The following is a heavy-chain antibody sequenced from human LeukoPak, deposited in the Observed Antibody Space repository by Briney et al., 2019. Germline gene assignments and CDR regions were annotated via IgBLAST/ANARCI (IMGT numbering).Heavy chain of an antibody. D-gene: IGHD6-19*01. Sequence: SQTLSLTFAISGDSVSNKSVIWNWVRQSPSRGLEWLGRTYYNSKWNKDYAVPMKSRISINPVTSKNHVSLQMNSVTPEDTAVYYCARGVAGKGAFDLWGRGTMVTVSS. J-gene: IGHJ3*01. CDR2: TYYNSKWNK. CDR3: ARGVAGKGAFDL. V-gene: IGHV6-1*01. CDR1: GDSVSNKSVI.